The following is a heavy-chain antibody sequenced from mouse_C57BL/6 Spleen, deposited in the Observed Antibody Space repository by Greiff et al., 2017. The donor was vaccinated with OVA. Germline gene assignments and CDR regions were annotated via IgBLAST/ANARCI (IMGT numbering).Heavy chain of an antibody. J-gene: IGHJ1*03. CDR1: GYTFTDHT. CDR2: IYPRDGST. CDR3: ARPLYYGSSFYWYFDV. Sequence: VQLQQSDAELVKPGASVKISWKVSGYTFTDHTIHWMKQRPEQGLEWIGYIYPRDGSTKYNEKFKGKATLTADKSSSTAYMQLNSLTSEDSAVYFCARPLYYGSSFYWYFDVWGTGTTVTVSS. V-gene: IGHV1-78*01. D-gene: IGHD1-1*01.